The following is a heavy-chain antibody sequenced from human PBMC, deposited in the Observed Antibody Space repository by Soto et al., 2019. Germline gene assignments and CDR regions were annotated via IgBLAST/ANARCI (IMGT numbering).Heavy chain of an antibody. J-gene: IGHJ6*02. CDR2: IIPLFGTA. Sequence: QVQLVQSGAEVKKPGSSVKVSCKASGGTFSSYAISWVRQAPGQGLEWMGGIIPLFGTADYAQKFQGRVTITADESTSTAYMELSSLRSEDTAGYYCASVETQRYYYGMDVWGQGTTVTVSS. CDR3: ASVETQRYYYGMDV. D-gene: IGHD2-15*01. V-gene: IGHV1-69*12. CDR1: GGTFSSYA.